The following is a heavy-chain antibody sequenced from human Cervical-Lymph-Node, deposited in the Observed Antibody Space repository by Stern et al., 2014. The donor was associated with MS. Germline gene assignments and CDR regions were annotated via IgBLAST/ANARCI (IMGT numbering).Heavy chain of an antibody. V-gene: IGHV3-23*04. CDR1: GVTFNNYA. CDR3: AKGTGNYWYFDF. Sequence: EVQLVESGGGLVQRGGSLRLSCAASGVTFNNYAMTWVRQAPGKGLEWVSSIFGTGGGTYYADSVKGRFTISRDSSRSTLSLQLTRVTAEDTAVYYCAKGTGNYWYFDFWGRGTLVTVSS. J-gene: IGHJ2*01. D-gene: IGHD1-14*01. CDR2: IFGTGGGT.